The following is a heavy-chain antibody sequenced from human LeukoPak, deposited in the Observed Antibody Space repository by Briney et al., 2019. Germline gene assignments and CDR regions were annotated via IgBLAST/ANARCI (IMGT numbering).Heavy chain of an antibody. CDR1: GFTFSSYA. CDR2: ISSNGGST. D-gene: IGHD5-12*01. J-gene: IGHJ4*02. Sequence: GGSLRLSCSASGFTFSSYAMHWVRQAPGKGPEYVSAISSNGGSTYYADSVKGRFTISRDNSKNTLYLQMSSLRAEDTAVYYCVKDCGYGYSGYELYYFDYWGQGTLVTVSS. V-gene: IGHV3-64D*06. CDR3: VKDCGYGYSGYELYYFDY.